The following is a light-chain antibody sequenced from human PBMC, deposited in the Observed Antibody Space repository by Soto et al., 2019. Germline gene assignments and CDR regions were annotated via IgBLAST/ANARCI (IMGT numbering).Light chain of an antibody. CDR2: GAS. V-gene: IGKV3-20*01. Sequence: ETVLTQSPATLSLSPGERATLSCRASQTIRSNYLAWYRQTPGQAPRLLIYGASNRATGIADRFSGSGSGTDFTLIISRLEPEDFALYYCQQYGSSPWTFGQGTKLE. CDR1: QTIRSNY. J-gene: IGKJ1*01. CDR3: QQYGSSPWT.